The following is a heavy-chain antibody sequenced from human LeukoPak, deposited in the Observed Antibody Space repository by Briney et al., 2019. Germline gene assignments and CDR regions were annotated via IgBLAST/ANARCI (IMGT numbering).Heavy chain of an antibody. CDR3: ARDPRISSSTYYYYYYYMDV. CDR1: GFTFSSYS. J-gene: IGHJ6*03. V-gene: IGHV3-21*01. CDR2: ISSSSSYI. Sequence: PGGSLRLSCAASGFTFSSYSMNWVRQAPGKGLEWVSSISSSSSYIYYADSVKGRFTTSRDNAKNSLYLQMNSLRAEDTAVYYCARDPRISSSTYYYYYYYMDVWGKGTTVTVSS. D-gene: IGHD6-13*01.